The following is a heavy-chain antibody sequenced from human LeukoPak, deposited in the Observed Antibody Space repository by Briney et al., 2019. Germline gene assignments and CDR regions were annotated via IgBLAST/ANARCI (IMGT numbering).Heavy chain of an antibody. CDR3: RTDRYGDYGDYIDY. V-gene: IGHV1-2*02. J-gene: IGHJ4*02. Sequence: VSVKVSSKASGYTFTGYYMHWVRQAPGQGLEWMGWINPNSGGTNYAQKFQGRVTMTRDTSISTAYMELSRLRSDDTAVYYCRTDRYGDYGDYIDYWGQGTLVTVSS. CDR1: GYTFTGYY. CDR2: INPNSGGT. D-gene: IGHD4-17*01.